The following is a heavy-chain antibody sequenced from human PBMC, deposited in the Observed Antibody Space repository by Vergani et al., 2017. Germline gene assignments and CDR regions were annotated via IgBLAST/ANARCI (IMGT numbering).Heavy chain of an antibody. Sequence: QVQLQQSGPGLVKPSQTLSLTCALSGDSVSSNSAAWNWIRQSPSRGLEWLGRTYYRSKWYNDYAVSVKSRITINPDTSKNQFSLQLNSVTPEDTAVYYCARDREYYDYVWGSYRLGGMDVWGQGTTVTVSS. J-gene: IGHJ6*02. CDR3: ARDREYYDYVWGSYRLGGMDV. V-gene: IGHV6-1*01. CDR1: GDSVSSNSAA. D-gene: IGHD3-16*02. CDR2: TYYRSKWYN.